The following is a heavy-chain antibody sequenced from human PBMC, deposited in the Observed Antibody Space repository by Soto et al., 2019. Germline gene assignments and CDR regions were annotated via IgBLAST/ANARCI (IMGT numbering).Heavy chain of an antibody. D-gene: IGHD3-16*01. CDR3: ARGGSESDY. J-gene: IGHJ4*02. CDR2: MKEDGSEK. V-gene: IGHV3-7*01. Sequence: EVQLVESGGGLVQPGGSLRLSCADSGFTFSHYWMTWVRQAPGKGLEWVANMKEDGSEKNYVDSVKGRFTISRDNAKNSLYLQMNSLRAEDTAMYYCARGGSESDYWGQGTLVTVSS. CDR1: GFTFSHYW.